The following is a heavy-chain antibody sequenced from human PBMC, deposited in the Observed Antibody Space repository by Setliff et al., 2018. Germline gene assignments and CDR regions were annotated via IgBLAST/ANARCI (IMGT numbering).Heavy chain of an antibody. Sequence: TLSLTCTVSGLSLSSTTYYWAWVRLPPGKGLEWIGTVSYFGASYSNPSLKSRLNISLDKSADRFSLNLASVTAADTALYFCARVAWRQSHDHYFDSWGQGTLVTVSS. CDR2: VSYFGAS. CDR3: ARVAWRQSHDHYFDS. J-gene: IGHJ4*02. D-gene: IGHD1-1*01. V-gene: IGHV4-39*07. CDR1: GLSLSSTTYY.